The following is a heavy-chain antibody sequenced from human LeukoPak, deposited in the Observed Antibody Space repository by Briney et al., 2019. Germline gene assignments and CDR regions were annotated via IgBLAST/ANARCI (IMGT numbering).Heavy chain of an antibody. CDR1: GGSISSSSYY. CDR2: IYYSGST. Sequence: SVTLSLTCTVSGGSISSSSYYWGWIRQPPGKGLEWIGSIYYSGSTYYDPSLKSRVTISVDTSKNQFSLKLSSVTAADTAVYYCARVAEMATIEPWPDYWGQGTLVTVSS. V-gene: IGHV4-39*07. CDR3: ARVAEMATIEPWPDY. D-gene: IGHD5-24*01. J-gene: IGHJ4*02.